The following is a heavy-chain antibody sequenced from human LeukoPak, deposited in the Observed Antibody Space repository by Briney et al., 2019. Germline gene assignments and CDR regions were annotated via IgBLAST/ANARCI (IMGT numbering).Heavy chain of an antibody. D-gene: IGHD3-10*01. CDR3: ARDTLVMVRGVIIEGPQGNPDY. V-gene: IGHV3-30-3*01. CDR2: ISYDGSNK. Sequence: SGGSLRLSCAASGFTFSSYAMHWVRQAPGKGLEWVAVISYDGSNKYYADSVKGRFTISRDNSKNTLYLQMNSLRAEDTAVYYCARDTLVMVRGVIIEGPQGNPDYWGQGTLVTVSS. CDR1: GFTFSSYA. J-gene: IGHJ4*02.